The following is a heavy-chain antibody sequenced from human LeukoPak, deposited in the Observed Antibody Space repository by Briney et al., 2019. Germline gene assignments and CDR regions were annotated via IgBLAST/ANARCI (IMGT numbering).Heavy chain of an antibody. Sequence: SETLSLTCIVSGGSISSYYWSWIRQPPGKGLEWIGFIYSSGRTDYNPSLKSRVNISLDTSNHQFSLKLTSVTAADTAVYYCARHVGIHLWSLYFDYWGQGSLVTVSS. CDR3: ARHVGIHLWSLYFDY. CDR2: IYSSGRT. CDR1: GGSISSYY. D-gene: IGHD5-18*01. V-gene: IGHV4-59*08. J-gene: IGHJ4*02.